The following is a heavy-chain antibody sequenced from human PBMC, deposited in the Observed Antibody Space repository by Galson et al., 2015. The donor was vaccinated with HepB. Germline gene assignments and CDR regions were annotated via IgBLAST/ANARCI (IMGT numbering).Heavy chain of an antibody. CDR3: AKDVGRITMIVVATDY. V-gene: IGHV3-30*02. CDR1: GFTFSSYG. Sequence: SLRLSCAASGFTFSSYGMHWVRQAPGKGLEWVAFIRYDGGNKYYADSVKGRFTISRDNSKNTLYLQMNSLRAEDTAVYYCAKDVGRITMIVVATDYWGQGTLVTVSS. J-gene: IGHJ4*02. D-gene: IGHD3-22*01. CDR2: IRYDGGNK.